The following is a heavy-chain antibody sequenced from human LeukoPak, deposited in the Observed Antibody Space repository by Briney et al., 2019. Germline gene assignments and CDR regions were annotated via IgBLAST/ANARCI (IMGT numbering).Heavy chain of an antibody. J-gene: IGHJ6*03. CDR2: IGSNGDST. V-gene: IGHV3-64*01. CDR3: SRGYSNPYYFYMDV. Sequence: QPGGSLRLSCAASGFTFVDYAIHWVRQAPGKGLEYVSGIGSNGDSTYYANSVKGRFTMSRDNSKHTLYLQMGSLRTEDLAVYYCSRGYSNPYYFYMDVGAKATTVTVSS. CDR1: GFTFVDYA. D-gene: IGHD4-11*01.